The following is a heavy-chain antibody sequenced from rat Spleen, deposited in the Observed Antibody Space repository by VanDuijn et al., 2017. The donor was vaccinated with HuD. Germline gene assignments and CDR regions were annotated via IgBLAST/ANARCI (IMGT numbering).Heavy chain of an antibody. CDR1: GFIFSDYH. D-gene: IGHD1-10*01. J-gene: IGHJ2*01. Sequence: EVQLVESDGGLVQPGRSLKLSCAASGFIFSDYHLAWVRQAPTKGLEWVASINFDGSSTYYRDSVRGRFSISRDNARSTLYLQMDSLRSEDTATYYCTTNNNFYWGQGVMVTVSS. CDR2: INFDGSST. CDR3: TTNNNFY. V-gene: IGHV5-20*01.